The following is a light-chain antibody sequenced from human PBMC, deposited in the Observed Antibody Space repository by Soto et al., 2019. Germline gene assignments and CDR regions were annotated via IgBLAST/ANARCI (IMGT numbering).Light chain of an antibody. V-gene: IGKV1-5*03. Sequence: DIQMTQSPSTLSASVGDRVTITCRASQSISNWLAWYQQKPGKAPHLLISKASTLDSGVPSRFIGSGSGTEFNLTISSLQPDDFAPYSCQQYNSYSITFGQGTRLEIK. CDR3: QQYNSYSIT. CDR1: QSISNW. J-gene: IGKJ5*01. CDR2: KAS.